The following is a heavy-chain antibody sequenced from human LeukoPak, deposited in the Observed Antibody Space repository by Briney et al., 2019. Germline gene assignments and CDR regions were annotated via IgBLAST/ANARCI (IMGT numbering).Heavy chain of an antibody. CDR3: AKSPSYCSSTSSYLAWFDP. CDR1: GFTFSSYA. D-gene: IGHD2-2*01. Sequence: PGGSLRLSCAASGFTFSSYAMSWVRQAPGKGLEWVSAISGSGGSTYYADSVKGRFTISRDNSKNTLYLQMNSLRAEDTAVYYCAKSPSYCSSTSSYLAWFDPWGQGTLVTVSS. CDR2: ISGSGGST. J-gene: IGHJ5*02. V-gene: IGHV3-23*01.